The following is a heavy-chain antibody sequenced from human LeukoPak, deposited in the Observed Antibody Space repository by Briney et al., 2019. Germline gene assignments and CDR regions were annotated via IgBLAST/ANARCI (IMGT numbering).Heavy chain of an antibody. V-gene: IGHV1-69*04. D-gene: IGHD5/OR15-5a*01. J-gene: IGHJ6*03. CDR3: AREVYPRGPMDV. CDR1: GGTFSSYT. Sequence: ASVKVSCEASGGTFSSYTISWVRQAPGQGLEWMGRIIPILGIANYAQKFQGRVTITADKSTSTAYMELSSLRSEDTAVYYCAREVYPRGPMDVWGKGTTVTVSS. CDR2: IIPILGIA.